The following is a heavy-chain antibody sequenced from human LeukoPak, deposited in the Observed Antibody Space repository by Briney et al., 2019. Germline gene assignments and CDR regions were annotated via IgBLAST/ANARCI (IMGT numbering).Heavy chain of an antibody. D-gene: IGHD2-15*01. J-gene: IGHJ4*02. Sequence: GGSLRLSCAASGFTFSSYCMHWVRQAPGKGLEWVAFIRYDGSNKYYADSVKGRFTISRDNSKNTLYLQMNSLRAEDTAVYYCAKGRVVAATTVVDYWGQGTLVTVSS. CDR2: IRYDGSNK. V-gene: IGHV3-30*02. CDR3: AKGRVVAATTVVDY. CDR1: GFTFSSYC.